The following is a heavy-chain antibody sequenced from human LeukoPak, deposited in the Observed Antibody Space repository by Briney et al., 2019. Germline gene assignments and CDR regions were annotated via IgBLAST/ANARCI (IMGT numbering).Heavy chain of an antibody. D-gene: IGHD3-10*01. Sequence: ASVKVSCMVSGYTLTELSMHWVRQAPGKGLEWMGYFDPEEGETISAQKFQGRVTMTEDTSTDTAYMELSSLRSDDTAVYYCAALGELYWFDPWGQGTLVTVSS. V-gene: IGHV1-24*01. CDR3: AALGELYWFDP. CDR2: FDPEEGET. CDR1: GYTLTELS. J-gene: IGHJ5*02.